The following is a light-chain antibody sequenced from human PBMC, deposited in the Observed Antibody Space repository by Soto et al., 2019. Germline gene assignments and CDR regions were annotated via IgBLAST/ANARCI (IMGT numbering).Light chain of an antibody. J-gene: IGKJ4*01. CDR2: AAS. V-gene: IGKV1-9*01. CDR1: QGINDY. CDR3: QQFNTYPLT. Sequence: DIQLTQSPSFLSASVGDRVTITCRASQGINDYLAWYQQKPGKAPKLLIYAASTLQSEVPSRFSGSVHGTEITLTISSLQPEDFATHNCQQFNTYPLTFGGGTKVEVK.